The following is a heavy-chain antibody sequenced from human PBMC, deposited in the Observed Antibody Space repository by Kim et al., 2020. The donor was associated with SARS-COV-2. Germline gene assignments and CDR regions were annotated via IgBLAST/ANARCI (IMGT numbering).Heavy chain of an antibody. CDR3: ARAIGAITPFDY. Sequence: SETLSLTCAVSGGSIINYYWSWIRQPAGKGLEWIGRINTSGSTRYNPSLKGRITMSVDTSKNQLSLDLSSVTAADTAVYYCARAIGAITPFDYWGQGTLVSVSS. J-gene: IGHJ4*02. CDR2: INTSGST. V-gene: IGHV4-4*07. CDR1: GGSIINYY. D-gene: IGHD1-26*01.